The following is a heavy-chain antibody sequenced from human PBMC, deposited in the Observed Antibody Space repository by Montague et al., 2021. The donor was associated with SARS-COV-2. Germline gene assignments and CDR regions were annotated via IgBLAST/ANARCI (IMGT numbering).Heavy chain of an antibody. CDR3: ARDSSNSRWYI. CDR2: ISYSGSA. V-gene: IGHV4-59*01. CDR1: GASINNFY. D-gene: IGHD6-13*01. Sequence: SETLSLTCTVSGASINNFYWSWIRQAPGKAPEWIGYISYSGSAXXXPSLKNRVTISMDTSKNQFSLELNSVTAADTAAYYCARDSSNSRWYIWGPGTLVTVSS. J-gene: IGHJ4*02.